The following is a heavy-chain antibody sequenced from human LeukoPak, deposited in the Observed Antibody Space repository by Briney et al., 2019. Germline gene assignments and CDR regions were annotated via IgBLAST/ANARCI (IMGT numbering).Heavy chain of an antibody. CDR2: INPNSGGT. CDR1: GYTFTGYY. J-gene: IGHJ4*02. V-gene: IGHV1-2*06. Sequence: ASVKVSCKASGYTFTGYYMHWVRHAPGQGLEWMGRINPNSGGTNYAQKFQGRVTMTRDTSISTAYMELSRLRSDDTAVYYCATRLRFLEWLSLWGQGTLVTVSS. CDR3: ATRLRFLEWLSL. D-gene: IGHD3-3*01.